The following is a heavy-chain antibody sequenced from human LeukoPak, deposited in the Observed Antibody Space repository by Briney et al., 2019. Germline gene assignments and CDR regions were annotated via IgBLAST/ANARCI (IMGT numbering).Heavy chain of an antibody. D-gene: IGHD3-10*01. J-gene: IGHJ4*02. CDR2: LYTGGDT. CDR3: ARGPGSRGIFDY. V-gene: IGHV3-53*01. CDR1: GFTVSAHY. Sequence: GGSLRLSCAASGFTVSAHYMSWVRQAPGKGLECVSFLYTGGDTYYADSVKGRFTISRDNSKNTLYLQMNSLRAEDTAVYYCARGPGSRGIFDYWGQGTLVTVSS.